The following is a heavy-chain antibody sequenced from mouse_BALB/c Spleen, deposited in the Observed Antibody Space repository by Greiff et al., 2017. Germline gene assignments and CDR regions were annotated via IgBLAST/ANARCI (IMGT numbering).Heavy chain of an antibody. CDR1: GYTFTSYT. CDR3: ARLRYGSLFAY. Sequence: QVQLQQSAAELARPGASVKMSCKASGYTFTSYTMHWVKQRPGQGLEWIGYINPSSGYTEYNQKFKDKTTLTADTSSSTAYMQLSSLTSEDSAVYYGARLRYGSLFAYWGQGTLVTVSA. D-gene: IGHD1-1*01. CDR2: INPSSGYT. V-gene: IGHV1-4*02. J-gene: IGHJ3*01.